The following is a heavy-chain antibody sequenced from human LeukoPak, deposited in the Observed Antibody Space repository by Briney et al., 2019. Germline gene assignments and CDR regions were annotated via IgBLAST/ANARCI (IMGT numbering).Heavy chain of an antibody. CDR1: GFTFGRYW. Sequence: GGSLRLSCVASGFTFGRYWMSWVRQAPGKGLEWVANIKLDGSEKNYVDSVKGRFTISRDNTKNSLYLQMNSLRAEDTAVFYCARDQYDTWSRRGNFDSWGQGTLVIVSS. CDR3: ARDQYDTWSRRGNFDS. J-gene: IGHJ4*02. V-gene: IGHV3-7*03. CDR2: IKLDGSEK. D-gene: IGHD3-3*01.